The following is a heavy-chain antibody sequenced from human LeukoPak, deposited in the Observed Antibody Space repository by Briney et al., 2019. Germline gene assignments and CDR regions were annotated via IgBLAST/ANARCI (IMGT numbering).Heavy chain of an antibody. V-gene: IGHV1-18*01. CDR2: ISAYNGNT. CDR1: GYTFTSYG. D-gene: IGHD3-3*01. CDR3: ARAARRLNYYYYGMDV. Sequence: ASVKVSCKASGYTFTSYGISWVRQAPEQGLEWMGWISAYNGNTNYAQKLQGRVTMTTDTSTSTAYMELRSLRSDDTAVYYCARAARRLNYYYYGMDVWGQGTTVTVSS. J-gene: IGHJ6*02.